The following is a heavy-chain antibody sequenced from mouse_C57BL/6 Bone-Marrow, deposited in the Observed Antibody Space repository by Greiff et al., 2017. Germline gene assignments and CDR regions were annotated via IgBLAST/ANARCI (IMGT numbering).Heavy chain of an antibody. CDR3: ARGKVDTYEYVLYYAMDY. V-gene: IGHV1-19*01. J-gene: IGHJ4*01. Sequence: DVQLVEPGPVLVKPGASVKMSCKASGYTFTDYYMNWVKQSHGKSLEWIGVINPYNGGTSYNQKFKGKATLTVDKSSSTAYMELNSLTSEDSAVYYCARGKVDTYEYVLYYAMDYWGQGTSVTVSA. CDR2: INPYNGGT. CDR1: GYTFTDYY. D-gene: IGHD2-4*01.